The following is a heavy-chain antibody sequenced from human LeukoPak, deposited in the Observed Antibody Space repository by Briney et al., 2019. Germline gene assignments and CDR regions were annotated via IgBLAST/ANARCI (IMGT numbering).Heavy chain of an antibody. CDR1: GGSISSYY. CDR3: ARGVELPYYFDY. V-gene: IGHV4-59*12. D-gene: IGHD5-24*01. CDR2: IYYSGST. Sequence: SETLSLTCTVSGGSISSYYWSWIRQPPGKGLEWIGYIYYSGSTNYNPSLKSRVTISVDTSKNQFPLKLSSVTAADTAVYYCARGVELPYYFDYWGQGTLVTVSS. J-gene: IGHJ4*02.